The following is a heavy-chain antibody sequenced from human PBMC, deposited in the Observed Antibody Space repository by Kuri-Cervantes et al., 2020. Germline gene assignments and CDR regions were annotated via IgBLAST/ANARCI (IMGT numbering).Heavy chain of an antibody. CDR1: GFTFSSYG. J-gene: IGHJ3*02. V-gene: IGHV3-30*18. CDR2: ISYDGSNK. Sequence: GESLKISCAASGFTFSSYGMHWVRQAPGKGLEWVAVISYDGSNKYYADSVKGRFTISRDNSKNTLYLQMNSLRAEDTAVYYCAKSFDIWGQGTMVTVSS. CDR3: AKSFDI.